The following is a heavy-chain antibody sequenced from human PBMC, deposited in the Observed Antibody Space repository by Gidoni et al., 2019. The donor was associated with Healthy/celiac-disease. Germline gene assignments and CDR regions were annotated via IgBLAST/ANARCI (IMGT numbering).Heavy chain of an antibody. J-gene: IGHJ6*02. CDR2: ISWNSGSI. CDR3: AKDKGGDEYYYYGMDV. Sequence: EVHLVESGGGLVQPGRSLRLSCAASGFTFDDYAMHWVRQAPGKGLEWVSGISWNSGSIGYADSGKGRFTISRDNAKNSLYLQMNSLRAEDTALYYCAKDKGGDEYYYYGMDVWGQGTTVTVSS. CDR1: GFTFDDYA. D-gene: IGHD3-16*01. V-gene: IGHV3-9*01.